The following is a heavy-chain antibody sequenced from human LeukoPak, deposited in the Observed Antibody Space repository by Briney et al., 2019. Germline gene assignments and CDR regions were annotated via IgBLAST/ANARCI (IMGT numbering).Heavy chain of an antibody. CDR2: IYYSGST. CDR1: GASISGYY. J-gene: IGHJ4*02. CDR3: ARDSYNYGSGSLDY. Sequence: SETLSPTCTVSGASISGYYWTWIRQPPGKGLEWIGYIYYSGSTNYNPSLKSRVTMSVDTSKNQFPLKVTSVTAADTAVYYCARDSYNYGSGSLDYWGQGTLVIVSS. D-gene: IGHD5-18*01. V-gene: IGHV4-59*01.